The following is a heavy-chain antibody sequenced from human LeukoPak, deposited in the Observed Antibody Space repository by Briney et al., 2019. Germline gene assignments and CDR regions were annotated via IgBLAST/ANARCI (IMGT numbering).Heavy chain of an antibody. V-gene: IGHV4-34*01. D-gene: IGHD3-3*01. CDR3: ASHPVLRFLEWLPHDAFDI. Sequence: SETLSLTCAVYGGSFSGYYWSWIRQPPGKGLEWIGEINHSGSTNYNPSLKSRVTISVDTSKNQFPLKPSSVTAADTAVYYCASHPVLRFLEWLPHDAFDIWGQGTMVTVSS. CDR2: INHSGST. J-gene: IGHJ3*02. CDR1: GGSFSGYY.